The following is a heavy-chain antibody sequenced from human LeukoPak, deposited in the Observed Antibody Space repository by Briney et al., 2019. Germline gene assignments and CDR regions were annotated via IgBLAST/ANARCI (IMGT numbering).Heavy chain of an antibody. CDR1: GGSISSYY. D-gene: IGHD4-17*01. V-gene: IGHV4-59*08. J-gene: IGHJ4*02. CDR3: ARGNGDYGRKYYFDY. Sequence: SETLSLTCTVSGGSISSYYWSWIRQPPGKGLEWIGYIYYSGSTNYNPSLKSRVTISVDTSKNQFSLKLSSVTAADTAVYYCARGNGDYGRKYYFDYWGQGTLVTVSS. CDR2: IYYSGST.